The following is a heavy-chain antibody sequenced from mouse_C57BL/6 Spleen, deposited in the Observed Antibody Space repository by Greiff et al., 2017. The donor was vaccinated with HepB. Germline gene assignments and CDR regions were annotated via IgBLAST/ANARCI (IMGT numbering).Heavy chain of an antibody. CDR2: IYPGSGST. Sequence: QVQLQQPGAELVKPGASVKMSCKASGYTFTSYWITWVKQRPGQGLEWIGDIYPGSGSTNYNEKFKSKATLTADTSSSTAYMQLSSLTSEASAVYYCARGWLLRWYFDVWGTGTTVTVSS. CDR1: GYTFTSYW. D-gene: IGHD2-3*01. V-gene: IGHV1-55*01. J-gene: IGHJ1*03. CDR3: ARGWLLRWYFDV.